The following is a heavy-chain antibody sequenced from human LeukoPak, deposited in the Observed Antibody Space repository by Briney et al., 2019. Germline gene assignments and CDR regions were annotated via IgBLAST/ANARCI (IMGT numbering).Heavy chain of an antibody. CDR3: AKGVNYFVLEY. D-gene: IGHD3-10*02. CDR1: GFTFSTYA. V-gene: IGHV3-23*01. J-gene: IGHJ4*02. CDR2: LSPSGGIT. Sequence: GGSLRLSCAASGFTFSTYAMSWVRQAPGKGREWVSALSPSGGITYYEDSVKGRFTISRDNSKNTLYLQMKSLRAEDTAVYYCAKGVNYFVLEYWGQGTLVTISS.